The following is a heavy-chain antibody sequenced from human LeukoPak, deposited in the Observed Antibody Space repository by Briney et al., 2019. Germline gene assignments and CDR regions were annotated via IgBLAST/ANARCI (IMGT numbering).Heavy chain of an antibody. CDR1: GFTFSSYW. CDR3: AKDSQSVLAAAGTDWFDP. D-gene: IGHD6-13*01. CDR2: IKQDGSEK. J-gene: IGHJ5*02. V-gene: IGHV3-7*01. Sequence: GGSLRLSCAASGFTFSSYWMSWVRQAPGKGLEWVANIKQDGSEKYYVDSVKGRFTISRDNAKNSLYLQMNSLRAEDTAVYYCAKDSQSVLAAAGTDWFDPWGQGTLVTVSS.